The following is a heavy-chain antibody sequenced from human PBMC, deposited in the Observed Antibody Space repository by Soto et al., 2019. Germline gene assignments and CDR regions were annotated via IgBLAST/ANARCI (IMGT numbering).Heavy chain of an antibody. CDR1: GFPFGDYS. J-gene: IGHJ3*02. D-gene: IGHD3-10*01. CDR3: TRDDAYYYGSGSYYNDAFDI. CDR2: IRSKAYGGTT. Sequence: GGSLRLSCTASGFPFGDYSMGWFRQAPGKGLEWVGFIRSKAYGGTTEYAASVKGRFTISRDDSKSIAYLQMNSLKTEDTAVYYCTRDDAYYYGSGSYYNDAFDIWGQGTMVTVSS. V-gene: IGHV3-49*03.